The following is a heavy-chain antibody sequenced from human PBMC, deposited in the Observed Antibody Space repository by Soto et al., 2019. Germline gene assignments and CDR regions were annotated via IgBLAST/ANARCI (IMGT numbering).Heavy chain of an antibody. J-gene: IGHJ4*02. D-gene: IGHD3-10*01. V-gene: IGHV1-18*01. Sequence: QVQLVQSGAEVKKPGASVKVSCKASGYTFTSYGISWVRQAPGQGLEWMGWISAYNGNTNYAQKLQGRVTMTTDTSTSTDYMELRSLRSDDTAVYYCARDVLLWFGELLDPLDYWGQGTLVTVSS. CDR2: ISAYNGNT. CDR1: GYTFTSYG. CDR3: ARDVLLWFGELLDPLDY.